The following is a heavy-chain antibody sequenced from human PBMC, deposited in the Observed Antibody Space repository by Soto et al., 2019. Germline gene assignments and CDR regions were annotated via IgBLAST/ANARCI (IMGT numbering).Heavy chain of an antibody. D-gene: IGHD5-18*01. CDR1: GFPFSSYA. CDR3: AKMTSDSYGRNYGMDV. CDR2: LRDSGVSP. Sequence: PGGSLRLSCAGSGFPFSSYAMSWVRQAPEKGLEWVSALRDSGVSPYYADSVKGRFTISRDNSKSTLYLQMDSLRVEDTALYYCAKMTSDSYGRNYGMDVWGQGTTVTVSS. V-gene: IGHV3-23*01. J-gene: IGHJ6*02.